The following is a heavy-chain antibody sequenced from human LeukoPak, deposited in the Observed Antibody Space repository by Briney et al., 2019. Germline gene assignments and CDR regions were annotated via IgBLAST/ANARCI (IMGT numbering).Heavy chain of an antibody. CDR1: GYTFTSYD. CDR2: MNPNSGNT. CDR3: ARTTIRTAGTSFDY. V-gene: IGHV1-8*03. Sequence: ASVKVSCKASGYTFTSYDINWVRQATGQGLEWMGWMNPNSGNTGYAQKFQGRVTITRNTSISTAYMELSRLTSDDTAVYYCARTTIRTAGTSFDYWGQGTLVTV. D-gene: IGHD6-13*01. J-gene: IGHJ4*02.